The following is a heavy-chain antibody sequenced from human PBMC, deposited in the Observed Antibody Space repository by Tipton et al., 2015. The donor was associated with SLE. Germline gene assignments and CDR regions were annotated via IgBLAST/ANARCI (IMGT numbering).Heavy chain of an antibody. Sequence: TLSLTCTVSGGSISSYYWSWIRLPPGKGREWIGYIYYSGSTNYNPSLKSRVTISVDISKNQFSLNLSSATAADTAVYYCARGGSGWYTYWSQGTLVTVSS. V-gene: IGHV4-59*01. CDR3: ARGGSGWYTY. CDR2: IYYSGST. D-gene: IGHD6-19*01. J-gene: IGHJ4*02. CDR1: GGSISSYY.